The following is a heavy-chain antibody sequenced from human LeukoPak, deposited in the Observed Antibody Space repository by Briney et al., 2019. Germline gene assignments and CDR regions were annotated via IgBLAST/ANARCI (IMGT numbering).Heavy chain of an antibody. D-gene: IGHD3-3*01. CDR1: GGSFSSYY. CDR3: AREIVYYDFWSGYPVDY. V-gene: IGHV4-34*01. J-gene: IGHJ4*02. CDR2: IYHIGST. Sequence: SETLSLTCAVYGGSFSSYYWNWIRQPPGKGLEWIGEIYHIGSTDYNPSLKSRVTISLDKSKNQFSLKLTSVTAADTAVYYCAREIVYYDFWSGYPVDYWGQGTLVTVSS.